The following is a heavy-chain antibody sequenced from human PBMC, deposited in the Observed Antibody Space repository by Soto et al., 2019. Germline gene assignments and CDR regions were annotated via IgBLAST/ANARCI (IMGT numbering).Heavy chain of an antibody. CDR3: VTRSRGLQSSPPRLDS. D-gene: IGHD4-4*01. J-gene: IGHJ4*02. CDR2: ISGSGSTT. Sequence: EVQLLESGGGLVQPGGSLRLSCAASGLTFSGYGMSWVRQAPGTGLEWVSAISGSGSTTYYADSVKGRFTISRDDSKNILFLQMNGLRAEDTAVYYCVTRSRGLQSSPPRLDSWGQGTLVTVSS. CDR1: GLTFSGYG. V-gene: IGHV3-23*01.